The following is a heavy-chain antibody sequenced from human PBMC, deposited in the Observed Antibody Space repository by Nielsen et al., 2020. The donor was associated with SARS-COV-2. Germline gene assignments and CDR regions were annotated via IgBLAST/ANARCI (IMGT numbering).Heavy chain of an antibody. D-gene: IGHD3-9*01. Sequence: GESLKISCAASGFPFSSYGMHWVRQAPGKGLEWVSSISSSSSYIYYADSVKGRFTISRDNAKNSLYLQMNSLRAEDTAVYYCARGDYDILTGYYILYYFDYWGQGTLVTVSS. CDR3: ARGDYDILTGYYILYYFDY. CDR2: ISSSSSYI. V-gene: IGHV3-21*01. CDR1: GFPFSSYG. J-gene: IGHJ4*02.